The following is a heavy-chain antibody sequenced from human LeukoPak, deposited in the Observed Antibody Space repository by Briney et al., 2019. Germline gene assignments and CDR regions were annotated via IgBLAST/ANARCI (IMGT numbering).Heavy chain of an antibody. J-gene: IGHJ4*02. CDR1: GFTFSGYW. V-gene: IGHV3-7*01. CDR3: ARGLNYYDSRGCLPTGY. CDR2: IKQDGSEK. D-gene: IGHD3-22*01. Sequence: GGSLRLSCAASGFTFSGYWMSWVRQAPGKGLEWVAYIKQDGSEKHYVDSVRGRFTISRDNAQDSLFLQMNSLRADDTAVYYCARGLNYYDSRGCLPTGYWGQGTLVTVSS.